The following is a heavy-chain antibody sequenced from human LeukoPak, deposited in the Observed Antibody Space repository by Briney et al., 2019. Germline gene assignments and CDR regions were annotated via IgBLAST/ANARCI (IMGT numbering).Heavy chain of an antibody. CDR2: LLYDGNTK. V-gene: IGHV3-33*01. CDR1: GFSLSNYG. J-gene: IGHJ6*03. Sequence: GGSLRLSCAASGFSLSNYGMHWVRQAPGKGLEWVAALLYDGNTKHYADSVRGRFTISRDISKNTFYVQMNSLTAEDTAVYYCARDRRPEIQYYYMDVWGKGTTVAVSS. CDR3: ARDRRPEIQYYYMDV.